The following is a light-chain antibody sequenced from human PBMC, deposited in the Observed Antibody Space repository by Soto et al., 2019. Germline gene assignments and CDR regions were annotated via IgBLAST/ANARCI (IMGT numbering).Light chain of an antibody. V-gene: IGKV3-11*01. CDR3: QQCNNWPPIT. CDR1: QSVDNC. CDR2: DVS. Sequence: EIVLTQSPATLSLSPGERATLSCRASQSVDNCLAWYQQKPGQAPRLLIYDVSSRAPGIPARFSGSGSGTDFTLTISSLEPEDFAVYYCQQCNNWPPITFGQGTRLEIK. J-gene: IGKJ5*01.